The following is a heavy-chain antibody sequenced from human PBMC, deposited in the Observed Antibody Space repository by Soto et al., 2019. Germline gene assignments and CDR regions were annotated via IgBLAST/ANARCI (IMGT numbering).Heavy chain of an antibody. V-gene: IGHV1-69*12. Sequence: QVQLVQSGAEVKKPGSSVKVSCKASRGTFSSYAISWVRQAPGQGLEWMGGIIPIFGTANYAQKFQGRVTITADESTSTAYMELSSLRSEDTAVYYCARGAGAARDYYYGMDVWGQGTTVTVSS. CDR1: RGTFSSYA. CDR2: IIPIFGTA. CDR3: ARGAGAARDYYYGMDV. J-gene: IGHJ6*02. D-gene: IGHD6-6*01.